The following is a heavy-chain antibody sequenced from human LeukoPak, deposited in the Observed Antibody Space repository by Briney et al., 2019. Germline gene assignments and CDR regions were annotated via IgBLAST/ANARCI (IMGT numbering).Heavy chain of an antibody. CDR2: IYTSGST. CDR1: GGSISIYY. J-gene: IGHJ4*02. D-gene: IGHD4-17*01. V-gene: IGHV4-4*07. CDR3: ARGYGEHPDKYDY. Sequence: SETLSLTCTVYGGSISIYYWSWIRQPAGKGLEWIGRIYTSGSTNYNPSLKSRVTMSVDTSKNQFSLKLSSVTAADTAVYYCARGYGEHPDKYDYWGQGTLVTVSS.